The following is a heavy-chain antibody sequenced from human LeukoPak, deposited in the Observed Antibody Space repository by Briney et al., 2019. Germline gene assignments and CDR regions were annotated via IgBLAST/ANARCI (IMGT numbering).Heavy chain of an antibody. CDR2: IKQDGSAK. Sequence: GGSLRLSCAASGFTFSSYWMSWVRQAPGKELERVANIKQDGSAKFYADSLKGRLTISRDNAKNSLYLQMNSLRTEDTAVYYCVRFGIRGVIDEFDYWGQGTLVTVSS. V-gene: IGHV3-7*01. CDR1: GFTFSSYW. J-gene: IGHJ4*02. D-gene: IGHD3-10*01. CDR3: VRFGIRGVIDEFDY.